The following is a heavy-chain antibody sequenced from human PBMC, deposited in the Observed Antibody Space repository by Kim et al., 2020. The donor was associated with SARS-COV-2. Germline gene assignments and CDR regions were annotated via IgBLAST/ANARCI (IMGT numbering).Heavy chain of an antibody. CDR2: IYYSGST. D-gene: IGHD3-22*01. CDR3: ARTRITMIVVVTHFDY. V-gene: IGHV4-31*03. Sequence: SETLSLTCTVSGGSISSGGYYWSWIRQHPGKGLEWIGYIYYSGSTYYNPSLKSRVTISVDTSKNQFFLKLSSVTAADTAVYYCARTRITMIVVVTHFDYWGQGTLVTVSS. J-gene: IGHJ4*02. CDR1: GGSISSGGYY.